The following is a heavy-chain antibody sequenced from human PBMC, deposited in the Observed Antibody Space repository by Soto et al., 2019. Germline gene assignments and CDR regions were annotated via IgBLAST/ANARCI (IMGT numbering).Heavy chain of an antibody. CDR1: GYIFTSLA. Sequence: ASVKVSCRASGYIFTSLAMHWVRQAPGQGLEWMGWINPNSGGTNYAQKFQGWVTMTRDTSISTAYMELSRLRSDDTAVYYCARDLQLGYCSGGSCYPYYYYYGMDVWGQGTTVTVSS. V-gene: IGHV1-2*04. CDR2: INPNSGGT. J-gene: IGHJ6*02. CDR3: ARDLQLGYCSGGSCYPYYYYYGMDV. D-gene: IGHD2-15*01.